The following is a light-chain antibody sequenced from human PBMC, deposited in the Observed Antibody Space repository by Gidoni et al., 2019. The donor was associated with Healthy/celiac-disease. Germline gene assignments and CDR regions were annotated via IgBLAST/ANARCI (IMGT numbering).Light chain of an antibody. V-gene: IGKV3-11*01. J-gene: IGKJ4*01. CDR1: QSVSSY. CDR2: DAS. CDR3: QQRSNWLT. Sequence: EIVLTQSPATLSCSPGERATLPCRASQSVSSYLAWYQQKPGQAPRLLIYDASNRATGIPARFSGSGSGTDFTLTISSLEPEDFAVYYCQQRSNWLTFGGGTKVEIK.